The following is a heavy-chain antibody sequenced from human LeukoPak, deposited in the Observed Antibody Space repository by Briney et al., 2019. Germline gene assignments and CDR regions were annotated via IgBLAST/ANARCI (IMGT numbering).Heavy chain of an antibody. Sequence: GGSLRLSCAASGFTFRNYVIHWVRQAPGKGLEWVAVTSSDLNVKLYADSVKGRFTISRDNSRSTLYLQMNSLRPEDTDIYYCAREGYYGSGSPPSLYFDYWGQGTLVTVSS. V-gene: IGHV3-30-3*01. CDR2: TSSDLNVK. CDR3: AREGYYGSGSPPSLYFDY. CDR1: GFTFRNYV. D-gene: IGHD3-10*01. J-gene: IGHJ4*02.